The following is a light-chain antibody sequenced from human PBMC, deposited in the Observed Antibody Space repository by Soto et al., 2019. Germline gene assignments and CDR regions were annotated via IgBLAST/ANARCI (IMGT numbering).Light chain of an antibody. CDR3: QTWASGIPV. Sequence: QPVLTQSPSASASLGASVKLTCTLSSGHSRYAIAWHQQQPDKGPRYLMKFNIDGSHTKGDGIPDRFSGSSSGTERYLTISSLQSEDEADYYCQTWASGIPVFGGGTKLTVL. CDR2: FNIDGSH. CDR1: SGHSRYA. V-gene: IGLV4-69*01. J-gene: IGLJ2*01.